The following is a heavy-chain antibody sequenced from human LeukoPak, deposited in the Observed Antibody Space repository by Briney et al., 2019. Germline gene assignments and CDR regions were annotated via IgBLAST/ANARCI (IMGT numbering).Heavy chain of an antibody. D-gene: IGHD6-19*01. V-gene: IGHV4-59*08. Sequence: SEPLSLTCTVSGGSISSYYWSGIRQPPGKGLEWIGYIYYSGSTNYNPSLKSRVTISVDTSKNQFSLKLSSVTAADTAVYYCASRSGWLASNDAFDIWGQGTMVTVSS. J-gene: IGHJ3*02. CDR3: ASRSGWLASNDAFDI. CDR1: GGSISSYY. CDR2: IYYSGST.